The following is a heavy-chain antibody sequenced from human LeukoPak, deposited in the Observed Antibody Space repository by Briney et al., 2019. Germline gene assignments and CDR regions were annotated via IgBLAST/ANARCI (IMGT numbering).Heavy chain of an antibody. J-gene: IGHJ4*02. V-gene: IGHV3-74*01. CDR3: ARDPDSSGWSSKDY. CDR1: GFTFSRYW. Sequence: PGGSQRLSCAASGFTFSRYWMHWVRQAPGKGLVWVSRINSDGSSTTYADSVRGRFTISRDNAKNTLYMQMNSLRAEDTAVYYCARDPDSSGWSSKDYWGQGTLVTVSS. D-gene: IGHD6-19*01. CDR2: INSDGSST.